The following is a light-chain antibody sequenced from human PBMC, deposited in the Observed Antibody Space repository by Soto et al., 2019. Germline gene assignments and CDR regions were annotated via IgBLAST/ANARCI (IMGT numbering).Light chain of an antibody. CDR2: AAS. V-gene: IGKV1-39*01. CDR3: QQSYSTPRP. CDR1: QSISTY. Sequence: IQMTQSPSSLSASVGDRVTITCRASQSISTYLVWYQQKPGKAPELLIYAASSLQSAVPSRFSGSGSGTDFTLTISSLQPEDFATYYCQQSYSTPRPFGQGTKV. J-gene: IGKJ1*01.